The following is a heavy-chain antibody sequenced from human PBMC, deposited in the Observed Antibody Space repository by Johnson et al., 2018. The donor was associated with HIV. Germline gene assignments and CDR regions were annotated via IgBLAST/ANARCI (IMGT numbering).Heavy chain of an antibody. CDR1: EFIFDDYG. D-gene: IGHD3-3*01. Sequence: LQPYESGGGLLRPAVPLRLSCASSEFIFDDYGLSCARHAPGYRLNLLSGIYCIGGSTSSAVSVYSRFPFSIDNAQNSMYLQMNSQRAEDTAVYYCARDGLPRITIFGVVITTDAFDIWGQGTMVTVSS. V-gene: IGHV3-20*04. CDR2: IYCIGGST. J-gene: IGHJ3*02. CDR3: ARDGLPRITIFGVVITTDAFDI.